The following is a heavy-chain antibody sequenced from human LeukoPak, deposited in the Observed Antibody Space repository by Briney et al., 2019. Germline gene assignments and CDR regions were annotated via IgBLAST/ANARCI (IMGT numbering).Heavy chain of an antibody. CDR1: GFTFSGYS. D-gene: IGHD3-10*01. CDR3: ARDYGSGSYYIDAFDI. Sequence: PGGSLRLSCAASGFTFSGYSMNWVRQAPGKGLEWVSSISGSSSYIYYTDSVKGRFTISRDNAKNSLYLQMNSLRAEDTAVYYCARDYGSGSYYIDAFDIWGQGTMVTVSS. V-gene: IGHV3-21*01. CDR2: ISGSSSYI. J-gene: IGHJ3*02.